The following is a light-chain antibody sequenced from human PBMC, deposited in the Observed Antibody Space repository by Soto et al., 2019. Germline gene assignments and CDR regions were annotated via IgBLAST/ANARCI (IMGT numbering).Light chain of an antibody. Sequence: DVQMTQSPSALSASVGDTVTITRRASQSISYYVAWFQQKPGKAPKLLIYKASSLESGVPSRFSGRGSGTEFTLTISSPQPEDSATYYCQQHNSYSYTFGQGTKLEIK. CDR2: KAS. CDR3: QQHNSYSYT. CDR1: QSISYY. V-gene: IGKV1-5*03. J-gene: IGKJ2*01.